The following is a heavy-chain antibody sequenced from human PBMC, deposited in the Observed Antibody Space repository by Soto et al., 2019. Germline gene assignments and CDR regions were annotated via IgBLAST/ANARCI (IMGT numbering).Heavy chain of an antibody. D-gene: IGHD6-19*01. CDR3: ARLPLSSGWYEFYFDY. CDR2: INHSGST. CDR1: GGSFSGYY. Sequence: PSETLSLTCAVYGGSFSGYYWSWIRQPPGKGLEWIGEINHSGSTNYNPSLKSRVTISVDTSKSQFSLKLSSVTAADTAVYYCARLPLSSGWYEFYFDYWGQGTLVTVSS. J-gene: IGHJ4*02. V-gene: IGHV4-34*01.